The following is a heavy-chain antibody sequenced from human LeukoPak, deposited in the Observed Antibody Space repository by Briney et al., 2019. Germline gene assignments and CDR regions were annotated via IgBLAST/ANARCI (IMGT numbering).Heavy chain of an antibody. J-gene: IGHJ4*02. CDR3: ARVRYDSSGYYPDY. CDR1: GGSISSDDYY. D-gene: IGHD3-22*01. V-gene: IGHV4-30-4*01. CDR2: IYYSGST. Sequence: PSETLSLTCTVSGGSISSDDYYWSWIRQPPGKGLEWIGYIYYSGSTYYNPSLKSRVTISVDTSKNQFSLKLSSVTAADTAVYYCARVRYDSSGYYPDYWGQGTLVTVSS.